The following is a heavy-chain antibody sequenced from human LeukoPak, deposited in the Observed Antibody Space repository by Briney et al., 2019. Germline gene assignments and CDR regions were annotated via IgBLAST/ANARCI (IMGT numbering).Heavy chain of an antibody. CDR1: GGSISITNYY. Sequence: PSETLSLTCTVSGGSISITNYYWSWIRQPPGKGLEWIGHTSYSGSTNYNPSLKSRVTISVDTSKTQFSLKLTSVTAADTAVYYCAKHKTYAFWSGSYKQSPGAFDIWGQGTMVTVSS. J-gene: IGHJ3*02. CDR2: TSYSGST. D-gene: IGHD3-3*01. CDR3: AKHKTYAFWSGSYKQSPGAFDI. V-gene: IGHV4-61*05.